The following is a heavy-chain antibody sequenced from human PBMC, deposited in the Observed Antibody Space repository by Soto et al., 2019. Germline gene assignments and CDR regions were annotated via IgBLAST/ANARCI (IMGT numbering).Heavy chain of an antibody. Sequence: ASVKVSCKASGYTFTSYAMHWVRQAPGRRLEWMGWINAGNGNTKYSQKFQGRVTITRDTSASTAYMELSSLRSEDTAVCYCARERIAARPNYYYYGMDVWGQGTTVTVSS. D-gene: IGHD6-6*01. CDR1: GYTFTSYA. CDR3: ARERIAARPNYYYYGMDV. CDR2: INAGNGNT. V-gene: IGHV1-3*01. J-gene: IGHJ6*02.